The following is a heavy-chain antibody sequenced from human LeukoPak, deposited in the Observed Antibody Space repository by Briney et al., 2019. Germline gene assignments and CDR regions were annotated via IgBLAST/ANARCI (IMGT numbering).Heavy chain of an antibody. CDR2: ISYDGSNK. D-gene: IGHD1-26*01. V-gene: IGHV3-30-3*01. CDR1: GFTFSSYA. CDR3: ARVGRGREILPDY. J-gene: IGHJ4*02. Sequence: PGRSLRLSCAASGFTFSSYAMHWVRQAPGKGLEWVAVISYDGSNKYYADSVKGRFTISRDNAKNTLYLHMNSLRAEDTAVYYCARVGRGREILPDYWGQGTLVTVSS.